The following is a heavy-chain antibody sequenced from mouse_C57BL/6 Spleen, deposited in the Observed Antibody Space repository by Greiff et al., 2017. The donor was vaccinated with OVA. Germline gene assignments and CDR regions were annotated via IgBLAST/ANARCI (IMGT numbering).Heavy chain of an antibody. Sequence: QVQLQQPGTELVKPGASVKLSCKASGYTFTSYWMHWVKQRPGQGLEWIGNIYPSDSETHYNQKFKDKATLTVDKSSSTAYMQLSSLTSEDSAVYYCARGSWDVPVSSYFDYWGQGTTLTVSS. J-gene: IGHJ2*01. CDR1: GYTFTSYW. D-gene: IGHD4-1*01. CDR3: ARGSWDVPVSSYFDY. V-gene: IGHV1-61*01. CDR2: IYPSDSET.